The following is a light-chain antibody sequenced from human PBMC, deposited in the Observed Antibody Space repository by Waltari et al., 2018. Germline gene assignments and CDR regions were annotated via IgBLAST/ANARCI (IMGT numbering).Light chain of an antibody. J-gene: IGKJ1*01. CDR1: QNVYTN. CDR3: QRYNKWLWT. Sequence: EIVMTQSPATLSVSPGERATLSYRASQNVYTNLACYQQKPDQAPRLLIYAASTRATCSPARFSGSGSGTEFTLTISRMQSEDFAVYYCQRYNKWLWTFGLGTKLEIK. V-gene: IGKV3-15*01. CDR2: AAS.